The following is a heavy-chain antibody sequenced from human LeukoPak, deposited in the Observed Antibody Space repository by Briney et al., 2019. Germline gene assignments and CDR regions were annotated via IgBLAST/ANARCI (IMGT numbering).Heavy chain of an antibody. D-gene: IGHD3-22*01. CDR2: IYHSGST. J-gene: IGHJ4*02. CDR3: AKTTYYYDSSGYFFDY. Sequence: TSQTLSLTCAVSGGSISSGGYSWSWIRQPPGKGLEWIGYIYHSGSTYYNPSLKSRVTISVDTSKNQFSLKLSSVTAADTAVYYCAKTTYYYDSSGYFFDYWGQGTLVTVSS. V-gene: IGHV4-30-2*03. CDR1: GGSISSGGYS.